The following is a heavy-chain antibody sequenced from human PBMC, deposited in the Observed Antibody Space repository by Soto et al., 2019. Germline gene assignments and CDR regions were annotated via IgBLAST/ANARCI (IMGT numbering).Heavy chain of an antibody. CDR3: AKDPDRYDYVWGTYRYIDP. CDR2: ISTSGGRP. J-gene: IGHJ5*02. Sequence: EVQLLESGGGLVQPGGSLRLSCTASGITFSNYAMSWVRQAPRKGLEWVSSISTSGGRPYYADSVKGRFTISRDNSKNHLYLQMNSLGVEDTAVYYCAKDPDRYDYVWGTYRYIDPWGQGTLVTVSS. D-gene: IGHD3-16*02. CDR1: GITFSNYA. V-gene: IGHV3-23*01.